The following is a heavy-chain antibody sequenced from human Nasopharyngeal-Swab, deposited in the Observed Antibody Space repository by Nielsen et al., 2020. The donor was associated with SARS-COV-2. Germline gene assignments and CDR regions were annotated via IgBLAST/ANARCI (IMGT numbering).Heavy chain of an antibody. D-gene: IGHD3-10*01. J-gene: IGHJ6*02. V-gene: IGHV3-23*01. Sequence: PGKGLEWVSAISGSGGSTYYADSVKGRFTISRDNSKNMLYLQMNSLRAEDTAVYYCYVFQWFGDYYYGMDVWGQGTTVTVSS. CDR2: ISGSGGST. CDR3: YVFQWFGDYYYGMDV.